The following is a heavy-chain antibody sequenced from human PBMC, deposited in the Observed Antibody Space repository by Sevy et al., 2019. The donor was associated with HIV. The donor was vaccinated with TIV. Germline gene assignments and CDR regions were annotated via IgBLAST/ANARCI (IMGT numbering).Heavy chain of an antibody. CDR2: IRRNSYEPYGGTT. J-gene: IGHJ4*02. D-gene: IGHD4-17*01. CDR3: TRALATVVTPEYYFDY. CDR1: GFTFGDYA. Sequence: GGSLRLSCTVYGFTFGDYAMSWFRQAPGKGLEWVAFIRRNSYEPYGGTTEYAASVKGRVTISRDDSKSIAYLQMNSLKTEDTAVYYCTRALATVVTPEYYFDYWGQGTLVTVSS. V-gene: IGHV3-49*03.